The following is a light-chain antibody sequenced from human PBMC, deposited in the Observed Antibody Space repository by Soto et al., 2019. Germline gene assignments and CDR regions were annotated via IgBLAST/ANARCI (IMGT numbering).Light chain of an antibody. Sequence: NFMLTQPHSVSESPGKTVTISCTRSSGSIADNYVQWYQQRPGRAPTIVIYEDKRRPSGVPDRFSGSIDSSSNSASLTISRLKTEDEADYYCQSYDSSVIFGGGTKLTVL. V-gene: IGLV6-57*04. CDR2: EDK. CDR1: SGSIADNY. CDR3: QSYDSSVI. J-gene: IGLJ2*01.